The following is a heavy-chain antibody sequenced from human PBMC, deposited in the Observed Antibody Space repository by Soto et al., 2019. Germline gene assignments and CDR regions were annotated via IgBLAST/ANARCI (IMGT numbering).Heavy chain of an antibody. J-gene: IGHJ4*02. CDR1: GFTFSRRV. D-gene: IGHD4-17*01. CDR3: AKDVSVTTSPDY. CDR2: ISPDGSNA. Sequence: QVQLVESGGGVVHPGRSLTLSCATSGFTFSRRVMHWVRQAPGTGLEWVTAISPDGSNAFYGDSVKCRFTISRDNAKNMLYLQMDSLRAEDTAVYDCAKDVSVTTSPDYWGQGTLVTVSS. V-gene: IGHV3-30*18.